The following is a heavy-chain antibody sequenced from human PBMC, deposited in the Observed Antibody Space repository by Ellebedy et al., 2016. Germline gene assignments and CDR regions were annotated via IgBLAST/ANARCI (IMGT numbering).Heavy chain of an antibody. CDR2: IRSRTSKT. Sequence: GESLKISXAASGFPFSDYYMAWIRQAPGKGLEWVSYIRSRTSKTYYAESVKGRLSISRDNAKNSLFLQMNSLRAEDTAVYFCARALDGFNRVDAFDIWGQGTMVTVSS. CDR1: GFPFSDYY. D-gene: IGHD5-24*01. V-gene: IGHV3-11*01. CDR3: ARALDGFNRVDAFDI. J-gene: IGHJ3*02.